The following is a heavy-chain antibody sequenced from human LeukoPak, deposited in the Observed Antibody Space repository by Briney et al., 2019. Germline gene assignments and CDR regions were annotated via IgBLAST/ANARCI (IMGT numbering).Heavy chain of an antibody. CDR2: INAGNGNT. J-gene: IGHJ6*02. Sequence: ASVKVSCKASGYTFTSYGISWVRQAPGQRLEWMGWINAGNGNTKYSQKFQGRVTITRDTSASTAYMELSSLRSEDTAVYYCARDIVVVPVYGMDVWGQGTTVTVSS. D-gene: IGHD2-2*01. V-gene: IGHV1-3*01. CDR1: GYTFTSYG. CDR3: ARDIVVVPVYGMDV.